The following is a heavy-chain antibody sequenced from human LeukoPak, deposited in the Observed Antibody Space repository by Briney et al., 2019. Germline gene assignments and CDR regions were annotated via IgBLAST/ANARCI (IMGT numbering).Heavy chain of an antibody. CDR2: ISSSGRYI. CDR3: AKSLTPDRDWFDS. V-gene: IGHV3-21*01. D-gene: IGHD4/OR15-4a*01. Sequence: GGSLRLSCAASGFTFSSSSMNWARQAPGKGLEWVSSISSSGRYIYFADSVKGRFTISRDNAKNSVSLQMNSLRGEDTAVYYCAKSLTPDRDWFDSWGQGILVIVSS. CDR1: GFTFSSSS. J-gene: IGHJ5*01.